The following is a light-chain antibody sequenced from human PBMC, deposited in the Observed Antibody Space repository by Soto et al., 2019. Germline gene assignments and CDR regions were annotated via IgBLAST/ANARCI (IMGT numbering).Light chain of an antibody. CDR3: LQDYNYPRT. CDR2: AAS. J-gene: IGKJ1*01. V-gene: IGKV1-6*01. CDR1: QGITND. Sequence: AIPMAQSPSSLSASVGDRVTITCRSSQGITNDLAWYQQKPGKAPKLLIYAASSLQSGVPSRFSGSGSGTDFTLSISSLQPDDFATYYCLQDYNYPRTFGQGTRVEVK.